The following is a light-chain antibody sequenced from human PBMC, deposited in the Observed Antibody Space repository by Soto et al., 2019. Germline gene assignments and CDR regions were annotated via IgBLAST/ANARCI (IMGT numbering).Light chain of an antibody. CDR3: QSYDSSLSAL. V-gene: IGLV1-40*01. CDR2: GNS. Sequence: QSVLTQPPSVSGAPGQRVTISCTGSSSNIGAGYDVHWYQQLPGTAPKLLIYGNSNRPSGVPDRFSGSKSGTSASLAITGLKAEDEADYYCQSYDSSLSALFGGGTKLTVI. CDR1: SSNIGAGYD. J-gene: IGLJ3*02.